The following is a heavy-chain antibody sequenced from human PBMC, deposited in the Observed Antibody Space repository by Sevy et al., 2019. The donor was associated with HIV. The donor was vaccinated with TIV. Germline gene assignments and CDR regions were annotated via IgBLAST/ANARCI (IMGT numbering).Heavy chain of an antibody. CDR3: ARPYCSGGSCYSRWGAFDF. J-gene: IGHJ3*01. CDR2: ISYDGSNK. V-gene: IGHV3-30-3*01. D-gene: IGHD2-15*01. Sequence: GGSLRLSCAASGFTFSSYAMHWVRQAPGKGLEWVAVISYDGSNKYYADSVKGRFTISRDNSKNTLYLQMNSLRAEDTVVYYCARPYCSGGSCYSRWGAFDFWGQGTMVTVSS. CDR1: GFTFSSYA.